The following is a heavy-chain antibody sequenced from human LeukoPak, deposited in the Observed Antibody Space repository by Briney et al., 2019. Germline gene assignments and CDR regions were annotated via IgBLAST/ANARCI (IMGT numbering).Heavy chain of an antibody. J-gene: IGHJ5*02. CDR3: AKRHPAVAGHFDP. CDR2: IYYSGST. D-gene: IGHD6-19*01. CDR1: GYSISSGYY. V-gene: IGHV4-38-2*02. Sequence: SETLSLTCTVSGYSISSGYYWGWIRQPPGKGLEWIGSIYYSGSTYYNPSLKSRVTISVDTSKNQFSLKLSSVTAADTAVYYCAKRHPAVAGHFDPWGQGTLVTVSS.